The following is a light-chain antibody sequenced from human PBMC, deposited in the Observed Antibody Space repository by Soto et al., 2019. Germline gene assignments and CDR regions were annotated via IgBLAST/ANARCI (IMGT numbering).Light chain of an antibody. CDR3: QQLKFFPIT. V-gene: IGKV1-9*01. J-gene: IGKJ5*01. CDR1: QVIGKY. CDR2: AAS. Sequence: DIQMTQSPSSLSASVQDSVTITCRASQVIGKYLAWYQQKPGRAPKLLIYAASTLQSGVPSRFSGSGSGTEFTLTISSLQPEDFATYYCQQLKFFPITFGQGTRLEIE.